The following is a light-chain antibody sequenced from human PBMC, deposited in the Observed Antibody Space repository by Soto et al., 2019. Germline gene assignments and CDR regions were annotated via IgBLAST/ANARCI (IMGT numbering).Light chain of an antibody. CDR3: SSYTSASTLLYL. CDR1: SSDVGGYNY. CDR2: GVT. Sequence: QSALTQPASVSGSPRQSITISCTGTSSDVGGYNYVSWYQQHPGIAPKLLIYGVTNRPSGVSTRFSGSKSGNTASPTISGLQAEYEADYHCSSYTSASTLLYLFGTGTKLTVL. J-gene: IGLJ1*01. V-gene: IGLV2-14*01.